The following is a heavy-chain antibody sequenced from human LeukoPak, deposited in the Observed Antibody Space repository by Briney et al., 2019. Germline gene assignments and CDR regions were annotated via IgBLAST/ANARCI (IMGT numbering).Heavy chain of an antibody. V-gene: IGHV1-18*01. J-gene: IGHJ4*02. D-gene: IGHD5-12*01. CDR3: ARSDLGTITAEPFEY. CDR1: GYTFSNFG. Sequence: ASVKVSCKASGYTFSNFGITWVRQAPGPGLEWMGWISGHQGNTKYAQNFQGRVTFTIDTSTSTAYMDLGTLRSDDTAIYFCARSDLGTITAEPFEYWGQGTLVAVSS. CDR2: ISGHQGNT.